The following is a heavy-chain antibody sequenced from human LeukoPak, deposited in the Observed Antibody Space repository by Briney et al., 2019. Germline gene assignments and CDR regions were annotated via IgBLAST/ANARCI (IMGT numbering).Heavy chain of an antibody. CDR3: ARVNSSGWSTFDY. CDR2: ISGSGGST. Sequence: GGSLRLSCAASGFTFSSYAMSWVRQAPGKGLEWVSAISGSGGSTYYADSVKGRFTISRDNSKNTLYLQMNSLRAEDTAVYYCARVNSSGWSTFDYWGQGTLVTVSS. CDR1: GFTFSSYA. V-gene: IGHV3-23*01. D-gene: IGHD6-19*01. J-gene: IGHJ4*02.